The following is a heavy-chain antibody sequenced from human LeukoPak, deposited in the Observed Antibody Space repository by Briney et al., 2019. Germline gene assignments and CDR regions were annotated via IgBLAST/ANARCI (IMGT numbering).Heavy chain of an antibody. V-gene: IGHV3-20*04. D-gene: IGHD6-13*01. CDR3: ARVYSSSWYGGLDY. CDR1: GFTFSSYW. J-gene: IGHJ4*02. CDR2: INWNGGST. Sequence: PGGSLRLSCAASGFTFSSYWMSWVRQAPGKGLEWVSGINWNGGSTGYADSVKGRFTISRDNAKNSLYLQMNSLRAEDTALYYCARVYSSSWYGGLDYWGQGTLVTVSS.